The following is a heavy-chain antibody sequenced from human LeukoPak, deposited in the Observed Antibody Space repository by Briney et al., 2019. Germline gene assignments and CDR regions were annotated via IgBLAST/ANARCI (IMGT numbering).Heavy chain of an antibody. CDR1: GGSISSYY. D-gene: IGHD3-22*01. CDR3: ARGKCDRSAYCPPDY. J-gene: IGHJ4*02. Sequence: TPSETLSLTCAVSGGSISSYYWSWIRQPAGKGLEWIGDIYYSGSTNYNPSLKSRVIISADTSKNQFSLKLCSVTAADTAVYYCARGKCDRSAYCPPDYWGQGTLVTVSS. V-gene: IGHV4-59*01. CDR2: IYYSGST.